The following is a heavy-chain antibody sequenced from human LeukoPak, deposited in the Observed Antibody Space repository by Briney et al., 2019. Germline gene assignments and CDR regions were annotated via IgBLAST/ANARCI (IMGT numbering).Heavy chain of an antibody. CDR2: IFASGET. Sequence: PSETLSLTCTGSGDSISTSYWSWIRQPAGKRMEWIGRIFASGETNYNPSLESRVIMSRDTSNNQFFLRLTSVTAADTAVYYCARDRYTWHDRDWFDSWGQGTLVTVSS. CDR1: GDSISTSY. V-gene: IGHV4-4*07. D-gene: IGHD1-20*01. CDR3: ARDRYTWHDRDWFDS. J-gene: IGHJ5*01.